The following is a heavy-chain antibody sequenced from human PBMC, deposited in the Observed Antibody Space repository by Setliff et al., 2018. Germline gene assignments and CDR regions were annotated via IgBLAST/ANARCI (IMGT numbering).Heavy chain of an antibody. J-gene: IGHJ5*02. Sequence: ASVKVSCKASGCTFTNYGITWVRQAPGQGLEWMGWIRPHNGNTAYAQKFQDRVILTTDTSTTTVYMELRSLRSDDTAVYYCARGIYYFDIMGDPWGQGTLVTVSS. CDR1: GCTFTNYG. CDR3: ARGIYYFDIMGDP. V-gene: IGHV1-18*01. D-gene: IGHD3-22*01. CDR2: IRPHNGNT.